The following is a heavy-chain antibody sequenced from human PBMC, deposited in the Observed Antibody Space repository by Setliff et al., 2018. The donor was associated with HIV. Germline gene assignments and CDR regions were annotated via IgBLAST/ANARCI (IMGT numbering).Heavy chain of an antibody. J-gene: IGHJ4*02. D-gene: IGHD1-26*01. CDR2: ISAYTANT. V-gene: IGHV1-18*01. CDR1: GYTFPNYG. CDR3: ARVRVGATPLDY. Sequence: ASVKVSCKASGYTFPNYGITWVRQAPGQGLEWIGWISAYTANTNYAQNLQGRVTLTTDTSTSTAYMELRSLRSDDTAVYYCARVRVGATPLDYWGQGTLVTVSS.